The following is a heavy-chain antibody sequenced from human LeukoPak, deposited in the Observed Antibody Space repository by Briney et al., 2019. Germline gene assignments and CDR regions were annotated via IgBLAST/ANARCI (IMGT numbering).Heavy chain of an antibody. CDR3: ARDFDYDYVWGSYRDWFDP. CDR2: ISSSSSYI. J-gene: IGHJ5*02. D-gene: IGHD3-16*02. CDR1: GFTFSSYR. V-gene: IGHV3-21*01. Sequence: GGSLRLSCAASGFTFSSYRMTWVRQAPGKGLEWVSSISSSSSYIYYADSVKGRFTISRDNAKNSLYLQMNSLRAEDTAVYYCARDFDYDYVWGSYRDWFDPWGQGTLVTVSS.